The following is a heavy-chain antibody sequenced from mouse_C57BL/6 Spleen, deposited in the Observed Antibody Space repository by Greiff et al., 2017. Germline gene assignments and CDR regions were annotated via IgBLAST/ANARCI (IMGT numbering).Heavy chain of an antibody. J-gene: IGHJ2*01. D-gene: IGHD2-4*01. Sequence: EVKLVESGGGLVKPGGSLKLSCAASGFTFSDYGMHWVRQAPEKGLEWVAYISSGSSTIYYADTVKGRFTISRDNAKNTLFLQMTRLRSEDTAMYYCARNDYDEGYFDYWGQGTTLTVSS. CDR1: GFTFSDYG. V-gene: IGHV5-17*01. CDR2: ISSGSSTI. CDR3: ARNDYDEGYFDY.